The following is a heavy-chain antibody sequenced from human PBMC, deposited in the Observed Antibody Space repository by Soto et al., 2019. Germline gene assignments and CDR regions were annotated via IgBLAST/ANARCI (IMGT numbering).Heavy chain of an antibody. CDR3: ARSPWQLRKYYVDS. Sequence: EVRLVESGGGLIQPGGSLRLSCEASGFTVSSSYMNWVRQAPGKGLEWVSVIYTGGHTYYTDSVKGRFTIARDNSKNTVYLQMHSPRPEDTAMDYCARSPWQLRKYYVDSWGQGTLVTVSS. V-gene: IGHV3-53*01. CDR2: IYTGGHT. D-gene: IGHD6-6*01. CDR1: GFTVSSSY. J-gene: IGHJ4*02.